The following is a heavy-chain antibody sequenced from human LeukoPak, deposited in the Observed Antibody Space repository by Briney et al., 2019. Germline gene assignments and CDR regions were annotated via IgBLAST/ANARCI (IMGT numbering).Heavy chain of an antibody. V-gene: IGHV3-23*01. CDR2: ISGSGGST. D-gene: IGHD3-22*01. Sequence: GGSLRLSCTASGFTFSSYNMNWVRQAPGKGLEWVSAISGSGGSTYYADSVKGRFTISRDNSKNTLYLQMNSLRAEDTAVYYCAKGAGYYYDSSGYSYWGQGTLVTVSS. J-gene: IGHJ4*02. CDR1: GFTFSSYN. CDR3: AKGAGYYYDSSGYSY.